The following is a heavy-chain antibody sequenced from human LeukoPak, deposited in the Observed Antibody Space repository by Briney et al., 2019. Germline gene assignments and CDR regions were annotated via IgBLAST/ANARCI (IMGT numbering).Heavy chain of an antibody. Sequence: GGSLSLSCAASGFTFSNAWMRWLRQAPGKGREWVGSIKSKTDGGTTDYAPPVKGRSTISRDDSNSTLYLQMNSLKTEDTAVYYGTTDDYGDPAVDYWGQGTLVTVSS. CDR1: GFTFSNAW. CDR2: IKSKTDGGTT. V-gene: IGHV3-15*01. J-gene: IGHJ4*02. CDR3: TTDDYGDPAVDY. D-gene: IGHD4-17*01.